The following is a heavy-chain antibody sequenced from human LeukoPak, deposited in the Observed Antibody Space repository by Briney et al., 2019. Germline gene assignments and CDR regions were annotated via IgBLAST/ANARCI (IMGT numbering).Heavy chain of an antibody. D-gene: IGHD1-26*01. J-gene: IGHJ3*02. CDR2: IIPILGIA. CDR3: GRGMDRYRGKSPARVAFDI. Sequence: SVKVSCKASGGTFSSYTISWVRQAPGQGLEWMGRIIPILGIANYAQKFQGRVTITADKSTSTAYMELSSLRSEDTAVYYCGRGMDRYRGKSPARVAFDIWGQGKMVTVSS. CDR1: GGTFSSYT. V-gene: IGHV1-69*02.